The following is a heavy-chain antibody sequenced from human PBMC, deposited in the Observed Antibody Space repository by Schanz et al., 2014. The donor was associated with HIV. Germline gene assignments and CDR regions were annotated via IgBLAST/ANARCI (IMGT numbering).Heavy chain of an antibody. CDR3: AGAITMVRGVNPGY. Sequence: QVQVVESGGGLAKPGGSLRLSCAASGFTFSDHYMSWVRQAPGKGLEWVAHITGPGDTMYYADSVKGRFTISRDNAKNSLNLQLKSLRAEDTAVYYCAGAITMVRGVNPGYWGQGTLVTVSS. J-gene: IGHJ4*02. CDR1: GFTFSDHY. CDR2: ITGPGDTM. V-gene: IGHV3-11*01. D-gene: IGHD3-10*01.